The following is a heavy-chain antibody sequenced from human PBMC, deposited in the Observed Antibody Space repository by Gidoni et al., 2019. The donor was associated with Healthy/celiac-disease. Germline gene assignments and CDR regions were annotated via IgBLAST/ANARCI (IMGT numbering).Heavy chain of an antibody. CDR2: IYTSGST. V-gene: IGHV4-61*02. Sequence: QVQLQESGPGLVKPSQTLSLTCTVSGGSISSGSYYWSWIRQPAGKGLEWIGRIYTSGSTNYNPSLKSRVTISVDTSKNQFSLKLSSVTAADTAVYYCARDLVVSIEASNGPNYYYYYMDVWGKGTTVTVSS. CDR3: ARDLVVSIEASNGPNYYYYYMDV. J-gene: IGHJ6*03. D-gene: IGHD2-15*01. CDR1: GGSISSGSYY.